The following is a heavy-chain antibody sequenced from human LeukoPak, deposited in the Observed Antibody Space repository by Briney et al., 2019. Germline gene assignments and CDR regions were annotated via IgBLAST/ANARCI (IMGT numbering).Heavy chain of an antibody. CDR2: IKQDGGEQ. CDR3: ARDKVVGATKFDF. Sequence: GGSLRLSCAVSGFTFSSYWVSWVRQAPGKGLEWVANIKQDGGEQNYVDSVKGRFTISRDNAKNSLYLQMNSLRAEDTAVYYCARDKVVGATKFDFWGQGSLVAVSS. V-gene: IGHV3-7*01. CDR1: GFTFSSYW. D-gene: IGHD1-26*01. J-gene: IGHJ4*02.